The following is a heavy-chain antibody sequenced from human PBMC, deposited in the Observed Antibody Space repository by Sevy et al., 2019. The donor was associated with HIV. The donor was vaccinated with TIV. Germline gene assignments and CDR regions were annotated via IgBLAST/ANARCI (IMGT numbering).Heavy chain of an antibody. D-gene: IGHD6-19*01. CDR3: ARDRAGTIYFDY. V-gene: IGHV3-53*01. CDR2: IYSVGST. CDR1: GFTVSSNY. J-gene: IGHJ4*02. Sequence: GGSLRLSCAASGFTVSSNYMSWVRQAPGKGLEWVSVIYSVGSTYYADSVKGRFTISSDNSKNLLYLQMNSLRAEDTAVDYCARDRAGTIYFDYWGQGTLVTVSS.